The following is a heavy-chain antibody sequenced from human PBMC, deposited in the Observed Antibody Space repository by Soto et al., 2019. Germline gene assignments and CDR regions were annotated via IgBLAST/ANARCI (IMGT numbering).Heavy chain of an antibody. CDR2: IYYSGST. J-gene: IGHJ4*02. Sequence: QVQLQESGPGLVKPSQTLSLTCTVSGGSISSGGYYWSGTRQHPGKGLGWIGYIYYSGSTYCNPSLKSRVTISVDTSKTQFSLKLSSVTAADTAVYYCSRSNTSANYFDYWCQRTLVTFSS. V-gene: IGHV4-31*03. D-gene: IGHD2-2*01. CDR3: SRSNTSANYFDY. CDR1: GGSISSGGYY.